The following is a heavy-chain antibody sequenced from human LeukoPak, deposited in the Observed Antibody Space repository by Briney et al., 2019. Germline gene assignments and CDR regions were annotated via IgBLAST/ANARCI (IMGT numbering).Heavy chain of an antibody. D-gene: IGHD3-22*01. V-gene: IGHV4-34*01. CDR1: GGSFGGYY. CDR2: INHSGST. CDR3: ARGWQGYYDSSGYYLLDY. J-gene: IGHJ4*02. Sequence: SETLSLTCAVYGGSFGGYYWSWIRQPPGKGLEWIGEINHSGSTNYNPSLKSRVTISVDTSKNQFSLQLSSMTAADTALYYCARGWQGYYDSSGYYLLDYWGQGTLVTVSS.